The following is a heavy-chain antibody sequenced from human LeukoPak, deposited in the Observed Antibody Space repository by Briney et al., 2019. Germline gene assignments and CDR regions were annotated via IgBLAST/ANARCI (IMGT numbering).Heavy chain of an antibody. CDR1: GFTFSSDG. D-gene: IGHD5-24*01. Sequence: GGTLRLSCAASGFTFSSDGMHWVRQAPPEGQGWVEFISNDGSIKSYADSVKGTLTISRDNSQNPLYLQMNSLRTDDTAAYYCAKDVAMATCPFWGQGTLVTVSS. CDR2: ISNDGSIK. V-gene: IGHV3-30*02. J-gene: IGHJ4*02. CDR3: AKDVAMATCPF.